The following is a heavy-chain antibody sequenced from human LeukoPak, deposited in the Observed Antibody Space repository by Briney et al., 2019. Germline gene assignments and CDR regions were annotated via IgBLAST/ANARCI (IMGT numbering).Heavy chain of an antibody. Sequence: GGSLRLSCAASGFTFSSYAMSWVRQAPGKGLEWVSAISGSGGSTYYADSVKGRFTISSDNSKNTLYLQMNSLRAEDKAVYYCGKWGPYSDYPKRDAFDIWGKGTMVTVSS. J-gene: IGHJ3*02. CDR1: GFTFSSYA. V-gene: IGHV3-23*01. D-gene: IGHD4-11*01. CDR3: GKWGPYSDYPKRDAFDI. CDR2: ISGSGGST.